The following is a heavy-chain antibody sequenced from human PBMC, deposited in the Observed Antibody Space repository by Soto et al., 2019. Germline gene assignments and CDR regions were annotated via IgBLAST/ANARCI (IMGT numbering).Heavy chain of an antibody. Sequence: EVQLVESGGGLVKPGGSLRLSCAASGFTVSSYSMNWVRQAPGKGLEWVSSISSSSSYIYYADSVKGRFTISRDNAKNSLYLQMNSLRAEDTAVYYCAAPAGYSSSWSYWGQGTLVTVSS. CDR3: AAPAGYSSSWSY. V-gene: IGHV3-21*01. D-gene: IGHD6-13*01. CDR2: ISSSSSYI. J-gene: IGHJ4*02. CDR1: GFTVSSYS.